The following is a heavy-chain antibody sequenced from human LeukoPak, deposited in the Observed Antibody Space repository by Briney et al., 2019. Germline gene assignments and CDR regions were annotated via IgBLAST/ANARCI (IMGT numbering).Heavy chain of an antibody. CDR3: ARSGSYLPYFDY. CDR2: INHSGST. J-gene: IGHJ4*02. D-gene: IGHD1-26*01. Sequence: PSETLSLTCAVYGVSFSGYYWNWIRQPPGKGLEWIGEINHSGSTNYNPSLKSRVTISVDTSKNQFSLKLSSVTAADTAVYYCARSGSYLPYFDYWGQGTLVTVSS. V-gene: IGHV4-34*01. CDR1: GVSFSGYY.